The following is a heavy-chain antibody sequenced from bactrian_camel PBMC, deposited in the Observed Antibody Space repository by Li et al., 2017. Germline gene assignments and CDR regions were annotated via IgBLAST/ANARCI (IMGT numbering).Heavy chain of an antibody. Sequence: VQLVESGGGSVQTGGSLRLSCTISGLTFDPSKMGWFRQAPGNKCELVSTLSSLNSTYYADSVKGRFTISQDNAKNTLYLQMNSLRPGDTAVYYCAADWSGTWTCTRSVDFGYWGLGTQVTVS. CDR2: LSSLNST. V-gene: IGHV3S55*01. D-gene: IGHD2*01. CDR3: AADWSGTWTCTRSVDFGY. CDR1: GLTFDPSK. J-gene: IGHJ6*01.